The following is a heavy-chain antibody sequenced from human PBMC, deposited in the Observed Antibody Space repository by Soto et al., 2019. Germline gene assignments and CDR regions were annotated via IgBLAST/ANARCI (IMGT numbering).Heavy chain of an antibody. D-gene: IGHD3-10*01. CDR2: TYYRSRFFS. J-gene: IGHJ5*02. CDR3: VRDRYSSSGWFDP. Sequence: SQTLSLTCASSGDSVSSYSAACNWIRQSPSGGLEWLGRTYYRSRFFSDYAESVKSRIIINPDTSKNQFSLQLKSVTPEDTAVYYCVRDRYSSSGWFDPWGQGTPVTVS. CDR1: GDSVSSYSAA. V-gene: IGHV6-1*01.